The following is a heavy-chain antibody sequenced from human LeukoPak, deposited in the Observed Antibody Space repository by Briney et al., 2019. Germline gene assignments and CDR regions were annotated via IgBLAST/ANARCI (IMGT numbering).Heavy chain of an antibody. D-gene: IGHD6-6*01. V-gene: IGHV1-69*05. J-gene: IGHJ6*03. CDR2: IIPIFGTA. CDR3: ARGGPSSSLYYYYMDV. Sequence: SVKVSCKASGYTFTSYGISWVRQAPGQGLEWMGGIIPIFGTANYAQKFQGRVTITTDESTSTAYMELSSLRSEDTAVYYCARGGPSSSLYYYYMDVWGKGTTVTVSS. CDR1: GYTFTSYG.